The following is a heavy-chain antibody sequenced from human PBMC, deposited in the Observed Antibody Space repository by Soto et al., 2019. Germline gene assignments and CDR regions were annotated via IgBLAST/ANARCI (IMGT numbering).Heavy chain of an antibody. CDR1: GYTFTGYY. J-gene: IGHJ6*02. D-gene: IGHD2-21*01. CDR2: INPNSGGT. V-gene: IGHV1-2*04. CDR3: ARDQGRGGDDVYGMDV. Sequence: QVQLVQSGAEVKKPGASVKVSCKASGYTFTGYYMHWVRQAPGQGLEWMGWINPNSGGTNYAQKFQGWVTMTRDTSISTASMELSRLRSDDTAVYYCARDQGRGGDDVYGMDVWGQGTTVTVSS.